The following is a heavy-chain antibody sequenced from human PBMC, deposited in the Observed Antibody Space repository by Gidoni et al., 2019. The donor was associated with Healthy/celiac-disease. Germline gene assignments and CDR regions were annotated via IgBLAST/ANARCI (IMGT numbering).Heavy chain of an antibody. CDR2: ISYDGSNK. CDR3: AKAGTKNKRDTYRFLEYYFDY. V-gene: IGHV3-30*18. D-gene: IGHD3-3*01. CDR1: GFTFSSYG. J-gene: IGHJ4*02. Sequence: QVQLVESGGGVVQPGRSLRLSCAASGFTFSSYGMHWVRQAPGKGLEWVAVISYDGSNKYYADSVKGRFTISRDNSKNTLYLQMNSLRAEDTAVYYCAKAGTKNKRDTYRFLEYYFDYWGQGTLVTVSS.